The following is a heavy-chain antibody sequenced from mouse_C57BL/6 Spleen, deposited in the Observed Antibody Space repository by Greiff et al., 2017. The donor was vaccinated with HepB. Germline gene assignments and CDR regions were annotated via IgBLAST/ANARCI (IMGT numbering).Heavy chain of an antibody. CDR3: ARGGGYSNDFDY. J-gene: IGHJ2*01. V-gene: IGHV1-81*01. Sequence: VMLVESGAELARPGASVKLSCKASGYTFTSYGISWVKQRTGQGLEWIGEIYPRSGNTYYNEKFKGKATLTADKSSSTAYMELRSLTSEDSAVYFCARGGGYSNDFDYWGQGTTLTVSS. CDR1: GYTFTSYG. D-gene: IGHD2-5*01. CDR2: IYPRSGNT.